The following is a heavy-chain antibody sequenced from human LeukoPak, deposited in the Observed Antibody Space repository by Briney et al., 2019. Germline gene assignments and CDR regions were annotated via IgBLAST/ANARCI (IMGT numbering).Heavy chain of an antibody. D-gene: IGHD3-3*01. CDR3: ARDSVLEWQLGGHGRGWYYYYYMDV. V-gene: IGHV1-69*13. J-gene: IGHJ6*03. Sequence: SVKVSCKASGGTFSSYAISWVRQAPGQGLEWMGGIIPIFGTANYAQKFQGRVTITADESTSTAYMELSSLRSEDTAVYYCARDSVLEWQLGGHGRGWYYYYYMDVWAQGTTVTDSS. CDR1: GGTFSSYA. CDR2: IIPIFGTA.